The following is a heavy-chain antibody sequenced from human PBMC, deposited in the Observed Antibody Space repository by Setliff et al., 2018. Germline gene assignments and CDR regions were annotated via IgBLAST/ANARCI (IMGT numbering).Heavy chain of an antibody. Sequence: GSLRLSCAASGFTFEDYAMSWVRQAPGKGLEWLAVIWFDGNNKYYADSVKGRFTISRDTSKNALYLQMNSLRAEDTAIYYCANHNPARWAVTGTPLDYWGQGTLVTVSS. V-gene: IGHV3-33*03. D-gene: IGHD6-19*01. CDR3: ANHNPARWAVTGTPLDY. CDR2: IWFDGNNK. CDR1: GFTFEDYA. J-gene: IGHJ4*02.